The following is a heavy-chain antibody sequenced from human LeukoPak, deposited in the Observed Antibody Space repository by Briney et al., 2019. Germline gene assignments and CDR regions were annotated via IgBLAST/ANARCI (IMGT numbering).Heavy chain of an antibody. CDR2: FSRSGPDP. V-gene: IGHV3-23*01. D-gene: IGHD6-13*01. CDR1: GFTFGSSA. Sequence: GGSLRLSCAASGFTFGSSAMSCVRQAPGKGPEWVSTFSRSGPDPYYAASVKGRFTIFRDNSKNTLYLQMNSVRAEDTAVYYCAKGSLGSWYYFDYWGQGTLVTVSS. CDR3: AKGSLGSWYYFDY. J-gene: IGHJ4*02.